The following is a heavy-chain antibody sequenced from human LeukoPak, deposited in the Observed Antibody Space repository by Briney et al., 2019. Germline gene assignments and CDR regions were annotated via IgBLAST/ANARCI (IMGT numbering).Heavy chain of an antibody. CDR2: IYYSGST. J-gene: IGHJ4*02. D-gene: IGHD3-10*01. CDR3: ARGFRGFDYYFDY. Sequence: SETLSLTCTVSGGSITGYYWSWIRQPPGKGLEWIGYIYYSGSTNYNPSLKGRVTISVDTSKNQFSLKLSSVTAADTAVYYCARGFRGFDYYFDYWGQGTLVTVSS. CDR1: GGSITGYY. V-gene: IGHV4-59*01.